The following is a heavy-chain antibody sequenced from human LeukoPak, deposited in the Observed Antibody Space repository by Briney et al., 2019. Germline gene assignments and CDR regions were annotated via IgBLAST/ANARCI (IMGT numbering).Heavy chain of an antibody. CDR2: ISYDGSNK. CDR1: GFTFSSYG. Sequence: GGSLRLSCAASGFTFSSYGMHWVRQAPGKGLEWVEVISYDGSNKYYADSVKGRFTISRDNSKNTLYLQMNSLRAEDTAVYYCAREYCSGGSCYKYFDYWGQGALVTVSS. D-gene: IGHD2-15*01. V-gene: IGHV3-30*03. J-gene: IGHJ4*02. CDR3: AREYCSGGSCYKYFDY.